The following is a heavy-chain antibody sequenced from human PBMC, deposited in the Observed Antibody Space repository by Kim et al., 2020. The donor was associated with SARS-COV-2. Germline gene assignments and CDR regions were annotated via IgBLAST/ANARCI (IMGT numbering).Heavy chain of an antibody. D-gene: IGHD3-3*01. V-gene: IGHV7-4-1*02. CDR2: INTNTGNP. J-gene: IGHJ6*02. CDR3: ARDRRTTIFGVVIGDYYGMDV. CDR1: GYTFTSYA. Sequence: ASVKVSCKASGYTFTSYAMNWVRQAPGQGLEWMGWINTNTGNPTYAQGFTGRFVFSFDTSVSTAYLQISSLKAEDTAVYYCARDRRTTIFGVVIGDYYGMDVWGQGTTVTVSS.